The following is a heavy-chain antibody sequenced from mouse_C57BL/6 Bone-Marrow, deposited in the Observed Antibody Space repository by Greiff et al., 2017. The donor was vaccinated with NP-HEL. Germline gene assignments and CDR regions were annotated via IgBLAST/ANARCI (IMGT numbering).Heavy chain of an antibody. CDR1: GYTFTDYN. J-gene: IGHJ1*03. V-gene: IGHV1-18*01. Sequence: VQLKQSGPELVKPGASVKIPCKASGYTFTDYNMDWVKQSHGKSLEWIGDINPNNGGTIYNQKFKGKATLTVDKSSSTAYMELRSLTSEDTAVYYCARVIYEGSDWYFDVWGTGTTVTVSS. CDR2: INPNNGGT. D-gene: IGHD2-3*01. CDR3: ARVIYEGSDWYFDV.